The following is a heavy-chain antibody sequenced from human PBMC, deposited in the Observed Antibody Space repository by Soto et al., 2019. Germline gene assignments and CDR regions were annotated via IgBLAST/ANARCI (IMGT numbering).Heavy chain of an antibody. D-gene: IGHD6-19*01. CDR1: GFTFSSYA. CDR3: AKDKLGESVAATFDH. V-gene: IGHV3-23*01. CDR2: VSGSGRAT. Sequence: PGGSPRRFWAASGFTFSSYAMSWVRQAPGKGLEWVSVVSGSGRATNYADSMNGRFTISRDNSKNTVSLQMNSLRVEDTAVYYCAKDKLGESVAATFDHWCQGTRVTFSS. J-gene: IGHJ4*02.